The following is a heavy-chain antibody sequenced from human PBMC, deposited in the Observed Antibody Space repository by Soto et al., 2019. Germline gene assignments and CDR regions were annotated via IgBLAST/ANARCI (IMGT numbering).Heavy chain of an antibody. J-gene: IGHJ6*02. V-gene: IGHV4-59*01. CDR3: ARDIQIAAAGTYYYYGMDV. CDR1: GGSFSDYY. CDR2: IYYSGST. D-gene: IGHD6-13*01. Sequence: SETLALTSAVYGGSFSDYYLSWIRQPPGKGLEWIGYIYYSGSTNYNPSLKSRVTISVDTSKNQFSLKLSSVTAADTAVYYCARDIQIAAAGTYYYYGMDVWGQGTTVTVYS.